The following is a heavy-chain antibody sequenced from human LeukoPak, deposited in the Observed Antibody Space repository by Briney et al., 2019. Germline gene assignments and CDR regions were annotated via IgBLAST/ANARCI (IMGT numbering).Heavy chain of an antibody. V-gene: IGHV4-34*01. J-gene: IGHJ4*02. CDR1: GGSFSGYY. CDR3: ARGLSRTTVVFFY. D-gene: IGHD4-23*01. CDR2: INHSGST. Sequence: SETLSLTCAVYGGSFSGYYWSWIRQPPGKGLEWIGEINHSGSTNYNPSLKSRVTVSVDTSKNQFSLKLSSVTAADTAVYYCARGLSRTTVVFFYWGQGTLVTVSS.